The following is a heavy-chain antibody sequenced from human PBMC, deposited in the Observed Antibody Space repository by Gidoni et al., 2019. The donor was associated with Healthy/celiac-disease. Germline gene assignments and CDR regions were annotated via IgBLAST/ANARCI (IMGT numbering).Heavy chain of an antibody. D-gene: IGHD3-9*01. V-gene: IGHV4-39*01. CDR3: ARHTRWALRYFATKGFDP. Sequence: QLQLQASGPGLVKPSETLSLTRTGSGGSISSSSYYWGWIRQPPGKGLEWIGSIYYSGGTYYNPSLKSRVTISVDTSKNQFSLKLGSVTAADTAVYYCARHTRWALRYFATKGFDPWGQGTLVTVSS. CDR1: GGSISSSSYY. CDR2: IYYSGGT. J-gene: IGHJ5*02.